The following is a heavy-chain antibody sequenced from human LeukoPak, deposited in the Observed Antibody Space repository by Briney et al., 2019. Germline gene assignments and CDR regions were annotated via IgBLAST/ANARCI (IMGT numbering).Heavy chain of an antibody. V-gene: IGHV3-7*01. CDR2: MKPNGIEK. D-gene: IGHD1-26*01. J-gene: IGHJ4*02. Sequence: GGSLRLSCEGSGFTFSNYWMTWVRQAPGKGLEWVANMKPNGIEKHYADSVEGRLTISRDNAKNSLYLQMNSLRAEDTAVYYCAREVVGARPYFDYWGQGTLVTVSS. CDR1: GFTFSNYW. CDR3: AREVVGARPYFDY.